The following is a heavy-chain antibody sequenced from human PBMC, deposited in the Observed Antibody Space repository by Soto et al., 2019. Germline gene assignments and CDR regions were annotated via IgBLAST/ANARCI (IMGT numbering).Heavy chain of an antibody. CDR3: AREWGGIRRHEGAVGY. CDR1: GGSISSYY. J-gene: IGHJ4*02. D-gene: IGHD3-16*01. CDR2: IYYSGST. V-gene: IGHV4-59*01. Sequence: SETLSLTCTVSGGSISSYYWSWIRQPPGKGLEGIGYIYYSGSTNYNPSLKSRVTISVDTSKNQFSLTLSCVTAADTGVYYWAREWGGIRRHEGAVGYWGQGTLVTVSS.